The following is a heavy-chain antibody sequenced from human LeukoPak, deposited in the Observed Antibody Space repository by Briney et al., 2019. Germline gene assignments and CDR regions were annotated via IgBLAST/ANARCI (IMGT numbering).Heavy chain of an antibody. CDR2: IYTSGST. J-gene: IGHJ5*02. Sequence: SETLSLTCTVSGGSISSYYWSWIRQPAGKGLEWIGRIYTSGSTNYNPSLKSRVTMSVDTSKNQFSLKLSSVTAADTAVYYCARVRCSSTSCYINNWFDPWGQGTLVTVSS. CDR3: ARVRCSSTSCYINNWFDP. CDR1: GGSISSYY. V-gene: IGHV4-4*07. D-gene: IGHD2-2*02.